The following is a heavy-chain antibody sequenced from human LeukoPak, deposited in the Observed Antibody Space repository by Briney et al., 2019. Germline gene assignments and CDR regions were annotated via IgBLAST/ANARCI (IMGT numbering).Heavy chain of an antibody. CDR3: AKGHSVRYFDWLFDY. D-gene: IGHD3-9*01. V-gene: IGHV3-20*04. J-gene: IGHJ4*02. Sequence: GGSLRLSCAASGFTFDDYGMNWVRQVPGKRLEWVSGINWNGDSTAYADSVKGRFTISRDNAKNSLYLQMNSLRAEDTALYYCAKGHSVRYFDWLFDYWGQGTLVIVSS. CDR1: GFTFDDYG. CDR2: INWNGDST.